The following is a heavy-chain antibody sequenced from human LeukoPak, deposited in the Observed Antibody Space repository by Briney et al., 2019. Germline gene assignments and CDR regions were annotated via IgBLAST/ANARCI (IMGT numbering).Heavy chain of an antibody. V-gene: IGHV4-59*01. CDR3: ARVGDYDILTGYPYYFDY. CDR1: GGSISSYY. Sequence: PSETLSLTCTVSGGSISSYYWSWIRQPPGKRLEWIGYIYYSGSTNYNPSLKSRVTISVDTSKNQFSLKLSSVTAADTAVYYCARVGDYDILTGYPYYFDYWGQGTLVTVSS. J-gene: IGHJ4*02. D-gene: IGHD3-9*01. CDR2: IYYSGST.